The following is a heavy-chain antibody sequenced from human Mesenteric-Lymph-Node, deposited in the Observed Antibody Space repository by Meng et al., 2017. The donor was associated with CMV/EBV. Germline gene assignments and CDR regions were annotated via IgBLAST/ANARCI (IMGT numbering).Heavy chain of an antibody. CDR1: GGTFSSYT. CDR2: IIPILGIA. Sequence: SVKVSCKASGGTFSSYTISWVRQAPGQGLEWMGRIIPILGIANYAQKFQGRVTITADKSTSTAYMELSSLRSEDTAVYYCAKDTGIAARRGYGLDVWGQGTTVTVSS. D-gene: IGHD6-6*01. CDR3: AKDTGIAARRGYGLDV. J-gene: IGHJ6*02. V-gene: IGHV1-69*04.